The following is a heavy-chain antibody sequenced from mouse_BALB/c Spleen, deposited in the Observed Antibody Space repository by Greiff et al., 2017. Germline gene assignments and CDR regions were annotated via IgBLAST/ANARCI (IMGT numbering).Heavy chain of an antibody. Sequence: VQLQQSGAELVRPGTSVKVSCKASGYAFTNYLIEWVKQRPGQGLEWIGVINPGSGGTNYNEKFKGKATLTADKSSSTAYMQLSSLTSDDSAVYFCARAVWPYAMDYWGQGTSVTVSS. CDR1: GYAFTNYL. CDR3: ARAVWPYAMDY. D-gene: IGHD2-10*02. CDR2: INPGSGGT. J-gene: IGHJ4*01. V-gene: IGHV1-54*01.